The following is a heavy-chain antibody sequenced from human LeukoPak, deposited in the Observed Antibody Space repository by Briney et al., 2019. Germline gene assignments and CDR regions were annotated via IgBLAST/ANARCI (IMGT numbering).Heavy chain of an antibody. CDR1: GGSISSYY. D-gene: IGHD3-22*01. CDR3: ARDLYYYDSSGYSLAFDI. J-gene: IGHJ3*02. V-gene: IGHV4-59*01. Sequence: SETLSLTCTVSGGSISSYYWSWIRQPPGKGLEWIGYIYYSGSTNYNPSLKSRVTISVDTSKNQFSLKLSSVTAADTAVYYCARDLYYYDSSGYSLAFDIWGQGTMATVSS. CDR2: IYYSGST.